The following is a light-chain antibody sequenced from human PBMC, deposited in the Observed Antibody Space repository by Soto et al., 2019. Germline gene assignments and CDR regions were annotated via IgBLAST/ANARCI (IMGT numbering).Light chain of an antibody. CDR1: QDISNY. CDR2: DAS. CDR3: QQADNLTIR. V-gene: IGKV1-33*01. Sequence: DIQMTQSQYSLSASVGDRVTTTCQASQDISNYLNWYQQKPGKAPKLLIYDASNLETGVPSRFSGSGSGTDFTFTISSLQPEDITTYYCQQADNLTIRLGQGTRLAIK. J-gene: IGKJ5*01.